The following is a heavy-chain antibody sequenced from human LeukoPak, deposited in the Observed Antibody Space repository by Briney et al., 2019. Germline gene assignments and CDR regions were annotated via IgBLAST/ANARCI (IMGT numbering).Heavy chain of an antibody. V-gene: IGHV3-53*01. CDR2: IYTGGST. D-gene: IGHD3-10*01. CDR1: GFTFSNNY. CDR3: ARWGVYGSVFDP. J-gene: IGHJ5*02. Sequence: GGSLRLSCAASGFTFSNNYMSWVRQAPGKGLEWVSFIYTGGSTYYSDSVKSRFTISRDNSKNTVYLQMNSLRGEEMAVYYCARWGVYGSVFDPWGEGSLVTVSP.